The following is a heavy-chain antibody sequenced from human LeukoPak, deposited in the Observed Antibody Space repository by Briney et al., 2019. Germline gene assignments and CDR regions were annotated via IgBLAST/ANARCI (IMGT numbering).Heavy chain of an antibody. CDR1: GGSISSYY. CDR3: ARGADSSGYYAIFYFDY. CDR2: IYYSGST. J-gene: IGHJ4*02. V-gene: IGHV4-59*01. D-gene: IGHD3-22*01. Sequence: PSETLSLTCTVSGGSISSYYWNWIRQPPGKGLEWIGYIYYSGSTNYNPSLKSRVTISVDTSKNQFSLKLSSVTAADTAVYYCARGADSSGYYAIFYFDYWGQGTLVTVSS.